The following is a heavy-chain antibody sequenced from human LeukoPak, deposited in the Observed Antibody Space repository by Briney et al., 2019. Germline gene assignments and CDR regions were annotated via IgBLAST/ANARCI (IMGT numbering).Heavy chain of an antibody. CDR2: IYYSGST. Sequence: SETLSLTCTVSGGSISSSSYYWGWIRQPPGKGLEWIGSIYYSGSTYYNPSLKSRVTISVDTSKNQFSLKLSSVTAADTAVYYCARGVHYGDYLDYRGQGTLVTVSS. CDR1: GGSISSSSYY. CDR3: ARGVHYGDYLDY. V-gene: IGHV4-39*07. J-gene: IGHJ4*02. D-gene: IGHD4-17*01.